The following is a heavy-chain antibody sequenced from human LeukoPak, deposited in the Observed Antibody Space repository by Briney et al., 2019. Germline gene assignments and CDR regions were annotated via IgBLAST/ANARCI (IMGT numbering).Heavy chain of an antibody. V-gene: IGHV3-33*01. CDR1: GFTFSSYG. CDR2: IWYDGSNK. CDR3: ARDSAVVPAAIRSYYYYYYMDV. D-gene: IGHD2-2*02. J-gene: IGHJ6*03. Sequence: GRSLRLSCAASGFTFSSYGMHWVRQAPGKRLEWVAVIWYDGSNKYYADSVKGRFTISRDNSKNTLYLQMNSLRAEDTAVYYCARDSAVVPAAIRSYYYYYYMDVWGKGTTVTVSS.